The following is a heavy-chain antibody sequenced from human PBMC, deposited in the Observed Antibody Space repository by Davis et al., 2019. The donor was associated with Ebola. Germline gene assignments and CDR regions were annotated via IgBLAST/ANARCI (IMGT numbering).Heavy chain of an antibody. V-gene: IGHV4-4*07. Sequence: GSLRLSCTVSGDSITSYYWTWIRQPAGKGLEWIGRIYTSGSTNYNPSLKSRVTMSVDTSKNQFSLTLTSVTAADTAVYYCARRASNYNYFDYWGQGTLVTVSS. CDR2: IYTSGST. CDR1: GDSITSYY. J-gene: IGHJ4*02. D-gene: IGHD4-11*01. CDR3: ARRASNYNYFDY.